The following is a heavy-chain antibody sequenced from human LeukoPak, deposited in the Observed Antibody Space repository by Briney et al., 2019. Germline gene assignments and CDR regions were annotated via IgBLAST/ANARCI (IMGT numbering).Heavy chain of an antibody. V-gene: IGHV3-23*01. Sequence: GGSLRLSCAASGFTFSTFAMSWVRQAPGKWLEWVSAISGSGVDTHYADSVKGRFTISRDNAKNTLYLQMNSLKAEDTALYYCAKSSNEWELNSFDYWGQGTLVPVSS. D-gene: IGHD1-26*01. CDR2: ISGSGVDT. CDR1: GFTFSTFA. CDR3: AKSSNEWELNSFDY. J-gene: IGHJ4*02.